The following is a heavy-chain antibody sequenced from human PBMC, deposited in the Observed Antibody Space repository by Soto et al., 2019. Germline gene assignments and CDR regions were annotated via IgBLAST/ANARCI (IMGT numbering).Heavy chain of an antibody. J-gene: IGHJ3*02. V-gene: IGHV3-33*01. CDR2: IWSDGSRK. D-gene: IGHD6-25*01. Sequence: GGSLRLSCAASGFTFNIHGMHWVRQAPGKGLEWVAVIWSDGSRKYYADSVRGRFTISRDNSNSTLDLQMNSLRVEDTAVYYCVREGPYSGTGVFDIWGQGTKVTVSS. CDR3: VREGPYSGTGVFDI. CDR1: GFTFNIHG.